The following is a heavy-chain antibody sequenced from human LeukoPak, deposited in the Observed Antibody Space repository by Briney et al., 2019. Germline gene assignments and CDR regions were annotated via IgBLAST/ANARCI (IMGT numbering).Heavy chain of an antibody. CDR3: ARVIRFHDAFDI. D-gene: IGHD3-16*01. CDR2: IYYSGST. J-gene: IGHJ3*02. CDR1: GGSISSSSYY. Sequence: PSETLSLTCTVSGGSISSSSYYWGWIRQPPGKGLEWIGSIYYSGSTYYNPSLKSRVTISVDTSKNQFSLKLGSVTAADTGVYYCARVIRFHDAFDIWGQGTMVTVSS. V-gene: IGHV4-39*01.